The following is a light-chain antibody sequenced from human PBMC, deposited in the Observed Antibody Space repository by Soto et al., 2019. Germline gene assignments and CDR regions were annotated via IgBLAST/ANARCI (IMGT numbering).Light chain of an antibody. Sequence: IPMTQSPFSLSAFVGDRGSIPCRASESISNWLAWYQQKPGKAPNLLIHDASSLRSGVPSRFSGSGTGTEFTLTISSLQPDDFATYYCQQYNLYSWTFGQGTKVDIK. CDR3: QQYNLYSWT. J-gene: IGKJ1*01. V-gene: IGKV1-5*01. CDR1: ESISNW. CDR2: DAS.